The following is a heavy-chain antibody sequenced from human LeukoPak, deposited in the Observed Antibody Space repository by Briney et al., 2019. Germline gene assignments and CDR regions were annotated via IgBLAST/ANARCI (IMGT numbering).Heavy chain of an antibody. V-gene: IGHV3-53*01. Sequence: GGSLRLSCAASGFTVSSNYMSWVRQAPGKGLEWVSVIYSGGGTYYADSVKGRFTISRDNSKNTLYLQMNSLRAEDTAVHYCASGYDSSGYNFDYWGQGTLVTVSS. J-gene: IGHJ4*02. CDR3: ASGYDSSGYNFDY. D-gene: IGHD3-22*01. CDR1: GFTVSSNY. CDR2: IYSGGGT.